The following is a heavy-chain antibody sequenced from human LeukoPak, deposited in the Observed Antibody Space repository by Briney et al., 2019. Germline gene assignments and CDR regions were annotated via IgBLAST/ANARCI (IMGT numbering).Heavy chain of an antibody. J-gene: IGHJ4*02. CDR3: ARDTGDGYYYFDY. CDR2: IKQDRSEK. Sequence: GGSLRLSCAASGFTFSSYWMSWVRQAPGKGLEWVANIKQDRSEKYYVDSVKGRFTISRDNAKNSLYLQMNSLRAEDTAVYYCARDTGDGYYYFDYWGQGTLVTVSS. V-gene: IGHV3-7*01. D-gene: IGHD5-24*01. CDR1: GFTFSSYW.